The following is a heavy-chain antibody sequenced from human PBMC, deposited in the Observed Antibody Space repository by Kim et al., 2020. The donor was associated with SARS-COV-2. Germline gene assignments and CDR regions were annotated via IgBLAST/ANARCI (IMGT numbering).Heavy chain of an antibody. J-gene: IGHJ4*02. Sequence: GGSLRLSCAASGFTFSSYAMSWVRQAPGKGLEWVSAISGSGGSTYYADSVKGRFTISRDNSKNTLYLQMNSLRAEDTAVYYCAKEGNYYGSSGYVPDYWGQGTLVTVSP. V-gene: IGHV3-23*01. D-gene: IGHD3-22*01. CDR1: GFTFSSYA. CDR2: ISGSGGST. CDR3: AKEGNYYGSSGYVPDY.